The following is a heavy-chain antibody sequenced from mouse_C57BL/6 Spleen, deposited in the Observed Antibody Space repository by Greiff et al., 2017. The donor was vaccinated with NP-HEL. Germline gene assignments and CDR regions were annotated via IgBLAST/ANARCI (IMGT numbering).Heavy chain of an antibody. CDR1: GFTIKDYY. Sequence: VHLQQSGAELVKPGASVKLSCTASGFTIKDYYMHWVKQRPEQGLEWIGRIDPEDGDTKYAPKFQGKATITADTSSNTAYLQLSSLTSEDTAVYYCARDYGSSSGFADWGQGTLVTVSA. V-gene: IGHV14-2*01. CDR2: IDPEDGDT. D-gene: IGHD1-1*01. CDR3: ARDYGSSSGFAD. J-gene: IGHJ3*01.